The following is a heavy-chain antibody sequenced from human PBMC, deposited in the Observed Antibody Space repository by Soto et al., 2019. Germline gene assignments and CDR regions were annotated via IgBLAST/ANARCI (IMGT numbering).Heavy chain of an antibody. CDR1: GFTFSSYG. J-gene: IGHJ6*02. Sequence: EGSLRPSCAASGFTFSSYGMHWVRQAPGKGLEWVAVISYDGSNKYYADSVKGRFTISRDNSKNTLYLQMNSLRAEDTAVNYCAKGMHRYMELYGIEIWGQGTTVTVSS. CDR3: AKGMHRYMELYGIEI. CDR2: ISYDGSNK. V-gene: IGHV3-30*18. D-gene: IGHD3-16*02.